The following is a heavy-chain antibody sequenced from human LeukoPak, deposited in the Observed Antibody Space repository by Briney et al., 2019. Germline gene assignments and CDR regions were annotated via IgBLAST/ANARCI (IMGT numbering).Heavy chain of an antibody. Sequence: ASVKVSCKASGYTFTSYYMHWVRQAPGQGLEWMGWISTNNGDTKYGKKFQGRVIMTTDTSTSTTYMEVRSLRSDDTAVYYCARDDDYNPLVHWGQGTLVTVSS. CDR1: GYTFTSYY. D-gene: IGHD4/OR15-4a*01. CDR2: ISTNNGDT. V-gene: IGHV1-18*04. CDR3: ARDDDYNPLVH. J-gene: IGHJ4*02.